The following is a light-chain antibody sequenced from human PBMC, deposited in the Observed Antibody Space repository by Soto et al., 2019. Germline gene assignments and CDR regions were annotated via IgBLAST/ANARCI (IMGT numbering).Light chain of an antibody. CDR2: AAS. CDR3: QQSHSTPLT. J-gene: IGKJ1*01. V-gene: IGKV1-39*01. Sequence: DIQMTQAPSSLSASVGDRVTITCRASQSISSYLNWYQQKPGKAPKLLIYAASSLQSGVPSRFSGSGSGTDFTLTISSLQPEDFATYYCQQSHSTPLTFGQGTKGEIK. CDR1: QSISSY.